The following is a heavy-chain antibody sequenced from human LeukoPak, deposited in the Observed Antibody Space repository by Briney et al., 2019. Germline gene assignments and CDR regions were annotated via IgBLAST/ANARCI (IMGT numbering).Heavy chain of an antibody. J-gene: IGHJ6*03. CDR2: VSGSGGST. CDR1: GFTFSSYA. Sequence: GGSLRLSCAASGFTFSSYAMSWVRQAPGKGLEWVSAVSGSGGSTYYADSVKGRFTISRDNSKNTLYLQMNSLRAEDTAVYYCAKFDILTDPTYYMDVWGKGTTVTVSS. CDR3: AKFDILTDPTYYMDV. V-gene: IGHV3-23*01. D-gene: IGHD3-9*01.